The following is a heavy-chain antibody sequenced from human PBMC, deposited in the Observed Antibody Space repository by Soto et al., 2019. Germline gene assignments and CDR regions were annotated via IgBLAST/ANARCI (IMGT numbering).Heavy chain of an antibody. CDR3: ARLYSSSWPYQGLDV. J-gene: IGHJ6*02. CDR2: MNPNSGKT. Sequence: QVQLVQSGAEVKKPGASVKVSCKASGYTFTSYDINWVRQATVQGLEWMGWMNPNSGKTGYAQKFQGRVTMTRNTYISTAYMELSSLRSEDTAVYYCARLYSSSWPYQGLDVWGQGTTVTVSS. V-gene: IGHV1-8*01. D-gene: IGHD6-13*01. CDR1: GYTFTSYD.